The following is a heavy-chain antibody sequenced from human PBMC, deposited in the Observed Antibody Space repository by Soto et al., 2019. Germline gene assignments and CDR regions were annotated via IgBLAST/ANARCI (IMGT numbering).Heavy chain of an antibody. D-gene: IGHD3-10*01. CDR1: GYTFSTSG. J-gene: IGHJ4*01. V-gene: IGHV1-18*01. Sequence: ASVKVSCKSSGYTFSTSGISWVRQAPGQGLEWMGWISTYNGDANYAQRFQGRVTMTTDTSTSTTFMELRSLRSDDTAVYYCARDIPQYGSGSYYSYYVDYWGQ. CDR2: ISTYNGDA. CDR3: ARDIPQYGSGSYYSYYVDY.